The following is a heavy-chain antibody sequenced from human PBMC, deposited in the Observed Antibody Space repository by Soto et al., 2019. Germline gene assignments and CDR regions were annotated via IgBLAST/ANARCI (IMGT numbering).Heavy chain of an antibody. Sequence: EVQLVESGGGLVQPGGSLRLSCAASGFSFSSYWIHWVRQAPGKGLVWVSRIKTDGSSTDYADSVKGRFTISRDNAKNTLYLQMNSLSAEDTAVYYCAKSEGNTYGLFHWGQGTRVTVSS. CDR1: GFSFSSYW. CDR3: AKSEGNTYGLFH. J-gene: IGHJ4*02. CDR2: IKTDGSST. D-gene: IGHD5-18*01. V-gene: IGHV3-74*01.